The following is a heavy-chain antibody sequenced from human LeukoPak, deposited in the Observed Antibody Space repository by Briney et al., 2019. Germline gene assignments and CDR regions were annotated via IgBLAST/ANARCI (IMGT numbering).Heavy chain of an antibody. D-gene: IGHD1-7*01. J-gene: IGHJ3*02. CDR3: ARDQRLELRGPEAFDI. CDR2: ISSSSSYI. Sequence: GGSLRLSCAASGFTFSSYSMNWVRQAPGEGLEWVSSISSSSSYIYYADSVKGRFTISRDNAKNSLYLQMNSLRAEDTAVYYCARDQRLELRGPEAFDIWGQGTMVTVSS. V-gene: IGHV3-21*01. CDR1: GFTFSSYS.